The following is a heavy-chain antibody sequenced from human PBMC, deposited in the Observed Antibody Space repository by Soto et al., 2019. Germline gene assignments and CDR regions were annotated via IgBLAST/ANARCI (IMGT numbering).Heavy chain of an antibody. D-gene: IGHD1-1*01. Sequence: GGSLRLSCAASGFTFSSYWMSWVRQAPGTGLEWVANIKQDGSEKYYVDSVKGRFTISRDKAKNSLYLQMNSLRAEDTAVYYCAREGYGELERRGWFDPWGHGTLVTVSS. CDR2: IKQDGSEK. V-gene: IGHV3-7*01. CDR1: GFTFSSYW. J-gene: IGHJ5*02. CDR3: AREGYGELERRGWFDP.